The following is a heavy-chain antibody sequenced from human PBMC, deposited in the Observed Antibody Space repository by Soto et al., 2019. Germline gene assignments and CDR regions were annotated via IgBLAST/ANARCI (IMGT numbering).Heavy chain of an antibody. CDR3: AREASYYNWNDD. CDR1: GFTFSIYS. CDR2: ISSSNTI. D-gene: IGHD1-26*01. V-gene: IGHV3-48*02. J-gene: IGHJ5*02. Sequence: GGSLRLSCAASGFTFSIYSMNWVRQAPGKGLEWVSYISSSNTIYYADSVKGRFTISRDNAKNSLYLQMNSLRDEDTAVYYCAREASYYNWNDDWGQGTLVTVSS.